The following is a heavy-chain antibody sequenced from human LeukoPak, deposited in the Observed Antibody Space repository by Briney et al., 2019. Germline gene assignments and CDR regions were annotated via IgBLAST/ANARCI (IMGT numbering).Heavy chain of an antibody. CDR1: GGSISSGGYY. J-gene: IGHJ5*02. D-gene: IGHD3-10*01. Sequence: SQTLSLTCTVSGGSISSGGYYWSWIRQHPGKGLEWIGYIYYSGSTYYNPSLKSRVTISVDTCKNQFSLKLSSVTAADTAVYYCAREREYYGSGSYFGNWFDPWGQGTLVTVSS. CDR2: IYYSGST. V-gene: IGHV4-31*03. CDR3: AREREYYGSGSYFGNWFDP.